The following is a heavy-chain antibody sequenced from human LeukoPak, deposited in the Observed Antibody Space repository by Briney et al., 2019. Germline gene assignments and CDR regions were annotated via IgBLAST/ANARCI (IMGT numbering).Heavy chain of an antibody. J-gene: IGHJ4*02. CDR3: ARGPPITMIVVVIKLNY. V-gene: IGHV1-2*02. CDR2: ITPNSGGT. CDR1: GYTFTGYY. D-gene: IGHD3-22*01. Sequence: GASVKVSCKASGYTFTGYYIHWVRQAPGQGLEWMGWITPNSGGTNYAQKFQGRVTMTRDTSITTAYMELSRLRSDDTAVYYCARGPPITMIVVVIKLNYWGQGTLVTVSS.